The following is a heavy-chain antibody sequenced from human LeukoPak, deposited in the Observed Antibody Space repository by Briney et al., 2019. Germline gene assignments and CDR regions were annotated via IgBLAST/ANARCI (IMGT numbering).Heavy chain of an antibody. CDR2: ISGSGGST. CDR1: GFTFSSYA. V-gene: IGHV3-23*01. CDR3: ARGTVTAPDY. J-gene: IGHJ4*02. Sequence: GGSLRLSCAASGFTFSSYAMSWVRQAPGKGLEWVSAISGSGGSTYYADSVKGRFPISRDNSKNMLYLQMNSLRAEDTAVYSCARGTVTAPDYWGQGTLVTVSS. D-gene: IGHD4-17*01.